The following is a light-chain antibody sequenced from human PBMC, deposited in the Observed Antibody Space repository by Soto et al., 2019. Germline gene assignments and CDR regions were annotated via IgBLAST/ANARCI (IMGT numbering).Light chain of an antibody. Sequence: DIQMTQSPSSVSASVGERVSITCRASQGISSSLAWYQQKPGSAPKFLIYAASSFQSGVPSRFSGSGSGTDFTLTISSLQPEDFATYYCQQANSFPLTFGGGTKVEIK. CDR2: AAS. CDR3: QQANSFPLT. J-gene: IGKJ4*01. CDR1: QGISSS. V-gene: IGKV1-12*01.